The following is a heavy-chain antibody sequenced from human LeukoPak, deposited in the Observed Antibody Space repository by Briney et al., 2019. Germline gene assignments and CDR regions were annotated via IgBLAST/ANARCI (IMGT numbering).Heavy chain of an antibody. D-gene: IGHD2-15*01. Sequence: SVTVSCKASGGTFSSYAISWVRLAPGQGLEWMGRIIPILNIANYAQKFQGRVTIVADESTRTAYMELSSLRSEDTAVYYCARDNPPFCNGGTCYSYWGQGTLVTGSS. CDR1: GGTFSSYA. CDR2: IIPILNIA. J-gene: IGHJ4*02. V-gene: IGHV1-69*04. CDR3: ARDNPPFCNGGTCYSY.